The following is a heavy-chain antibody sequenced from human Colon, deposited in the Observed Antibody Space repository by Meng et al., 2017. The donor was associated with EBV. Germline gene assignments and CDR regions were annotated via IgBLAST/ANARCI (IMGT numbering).Heavy chain of an antibody. CDR1: GYTFSTYT. CDR2: ISTNTGTP. D-gene: IGHD2/OR15-2a*01. CDR3: ARGGNFDP. Sequence: QVQLVQSGFELNKPGASVKVSCKASGYTFSTYTINWVRQAHGRGLEWMGWISTNTGTPTYTQGFTGRFVFSLDTSVSTAYLQISSLKAEDIAVYYCARGGNFDPWGQGTLVTVSS. J-gene: IGHJ5*02. V-gene: IGHV7-4-1*02.